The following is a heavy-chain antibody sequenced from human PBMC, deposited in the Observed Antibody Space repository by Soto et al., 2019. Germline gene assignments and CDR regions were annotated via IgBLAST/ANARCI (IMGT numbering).Heavy chain of an antibody. J-gene: IGHJ4*02. Sequence: TLSLTCAVSGYSISSGNYWGWIRQPPGKGLEWIGTIHYSGSTCHNPSLKSRVIMSVDTSKNQFSLKLSSVTAADTAVYYCARGNSGSYSPIDYWGQGTLVTVSS. CDR2: IHYSGST. CDR1: GYSISSGNY. CDR3: ARGNSGSYSPIDY. D-gene: IGHD1-26*01. V-gene: IGHV4-38-2*01.